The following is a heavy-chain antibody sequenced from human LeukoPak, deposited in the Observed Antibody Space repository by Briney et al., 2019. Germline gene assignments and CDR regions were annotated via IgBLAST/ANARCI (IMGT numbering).Heavy chain of an antibody. CDR2: IESPRDI. V-gene: IGHV3-13*01. J-gene: IGHJ4*02. CDR1: GFDVKRHD. Sequence: PGGSLRLSCAASGFDVKRHDIHWVRQPIGKGLEWVSSIESPRDIYYAGSVKGRFTISREDAENSVYLQMNNLRVEDTAIYYCAKVRRSVAYDYWGRGTLVTVSS. CDR3: AKVRRSVAYDY.